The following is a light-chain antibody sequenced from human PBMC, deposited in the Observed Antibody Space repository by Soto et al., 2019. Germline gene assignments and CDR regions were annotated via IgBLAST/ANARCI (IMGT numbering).Light chain of an antibody. CDR1: SSDVGAHDR. CDR2: DVT. Sequence: QSVLTQPASVSGSPGQSITISCAGTSSDVGAHDRVSWYQQHPGKVPNLIIYDVTNRPSGVPNRFSGSKSGNTATLIISGLQVEDEADYYCSSYTRTFSVLFGGGTKLTVL. V-gene: IGLV2-14*01. J-gene: IGLJ3*02. CDR3: SSYTRTFSVL.